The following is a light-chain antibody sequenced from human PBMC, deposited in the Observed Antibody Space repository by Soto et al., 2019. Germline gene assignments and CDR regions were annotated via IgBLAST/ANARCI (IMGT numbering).Light chain of an antibody. V-gene: IGKV1-39*01. CDR1: QTIGSY. CDR3: QQSYSTPQT. J-gene: IGKJ1*01. Sequence: DIQMTQSPSSLSASVGDRVTITCRASQTIGSYLNWYQHQPGRAPKLLIYAASSLQSGVPSGFSGSGSGTAFTLTISSLQPEDFATYYCQQSYSTPQTFGQGTKVDIK. CDR2: AAS.